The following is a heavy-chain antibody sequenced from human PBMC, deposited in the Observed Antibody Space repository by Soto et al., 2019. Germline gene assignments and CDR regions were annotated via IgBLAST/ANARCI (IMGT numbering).Heavy chain of an antibody. Sequence: QIQLVQSGAEVKKAGASVKVSCKASGYTFTNYGISWVRQALGQGLEWMGWISAYNDNTNYAQKFQGRVTLTTDTSTRTAYMELRSLTSDDTAVYYCAREGYYYGSGSYSPPRYYGMDVWGQGTTVTV. CDR3: AREGYYYGSGSYSPPRYYGMDV. J-gene: IGHJ6*02. CDR2: ISAYNDNT. CDR1: GYTFTNYG. V-gene: IGHV1-18*01. D-gene: IGHD3-10*01.